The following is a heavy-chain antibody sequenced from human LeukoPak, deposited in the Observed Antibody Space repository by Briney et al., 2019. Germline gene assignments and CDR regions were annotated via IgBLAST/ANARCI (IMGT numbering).Heavy chain of an antibody. V-gene: IGHV4-59*01. J-gene: IGHJ6*03. CDR2: IYYSGST. CDR3: ARGGYCSGGSCYYYYYYMDV. D-gene: IGHD2-15*01. CDR1: GGSISSYY. Sequence: SETLSLTCTVTGGSISSYYWSWIRQPPGKGLEWIGYIYYSGSTNYNPSLKSRVTISVDTSKNQFSLKLSSVTAADTAVYYCARGGYCSGGSCYYYYYYMDVWGKGTTVTVSS.